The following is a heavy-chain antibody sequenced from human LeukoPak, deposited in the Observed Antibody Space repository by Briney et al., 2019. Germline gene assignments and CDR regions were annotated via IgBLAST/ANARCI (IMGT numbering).Heavy chain of an antibody. Sequence: GSLRLSCTASGFTFGDYAMSWVRQAPGKGLEWVGFIRSKAYGGTTEYAASVKGRFTISRDDSKSIAYLQMNSLKTEDTAVYYCTREITIFGVGKGFDYWGQGTLVTVSS. D-gene: IGHD3-3*01. CDR2: IRSKAYGGTT. CDR3: TREITIFGVGKGFDY. V-gene: IGHV3-49*04. J-gene: IGHJ4*02. CDR1: GFTFGDYA.